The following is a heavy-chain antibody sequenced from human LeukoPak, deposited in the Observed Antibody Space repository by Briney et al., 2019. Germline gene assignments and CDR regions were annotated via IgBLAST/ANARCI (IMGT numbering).Heavy chain of an antibody. CDR2: IYPGDSDT. Sequence: GESLKISCKGSGYSFTSYWIGWVRQLPGKGLEWMGIIYPGDSDTRYSPSFQGQVTISADKSISTAYLQWSSLKASDTAMYYCARRRYPGYSSGRDAFDISSQGTMVTVSS. D-gene: IGHD6-19*01. CDR1: GYSFTSYW. J-gene: IGHJ3*02. CDR3: ARRRYPGYSSGRDAFDI. V-gene: IGHV5-51*01.